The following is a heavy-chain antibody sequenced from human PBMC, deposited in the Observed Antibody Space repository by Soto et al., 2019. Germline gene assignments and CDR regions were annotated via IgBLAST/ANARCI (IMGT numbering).Heavy chain of an antibody. CDR3: ARDATFGTKGGSFDI. J-gene: IGHJ3*02. CDR2: MWYDGTNK. CDR1: GFTFRIYI. Sequence: GGSLRLSCAASGFTFRIYIMHWVRQSPGKGLEWVAVMWYDGTNKYYGESVKGRFTISRDNSENTRYLQMNSLRVEDTAVYYCARDATFGTKGGSFDIWGHGTLVTVSS. D-gene: IGHD3-16*01. V-gene: IGHV3-33*01.